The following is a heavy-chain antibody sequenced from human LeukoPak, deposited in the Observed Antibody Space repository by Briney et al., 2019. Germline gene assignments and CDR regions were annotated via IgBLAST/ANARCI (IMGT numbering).Heavy chain of an antibody. Sequence: ASVEVSCKASGYTFTSYDINWVRQATGQGLEWMGWMNPNSGNTGYAQKFQGRVTMTRNTSISTAYMELSSLRSEDTAVYYCARRGYSYGSLFDYWGQGTLVTVSS. J-gene: IGHJ4*02. CDR3: ARRGYSYGSLFDY. D-gene: IGHD5-18*01. CDR1: GYTFTSYD. V-gene: IGHV1-8*01. CDR2: MNPNSGNT.